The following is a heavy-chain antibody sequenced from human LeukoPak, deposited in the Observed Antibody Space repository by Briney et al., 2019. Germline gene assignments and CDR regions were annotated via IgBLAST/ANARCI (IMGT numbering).Heavy chain of an antibody. CDR2: TYSSGFT. J-gene: IGHJ5*02. CDR1: GGSISGYY. V-gene: IGHV4-4*09. Sequence: SETLSLTCTVSGGSISGYYWSWIRQAPGKGLEWIGYTYSSGFTNYNPSVKSRDTMSVDTSKNQFSLKLSSVTAADTAVYFCVRHVTSQTIRLQFWLVPWGQGTLVTVSS. CDR3: VRHVTSQTIRLQFWLVP. D-gene: IGHD4-11*01.